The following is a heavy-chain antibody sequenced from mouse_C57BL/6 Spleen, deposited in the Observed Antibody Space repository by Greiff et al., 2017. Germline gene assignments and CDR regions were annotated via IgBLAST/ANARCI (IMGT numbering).Heavy chain of an antibody. J-gene: IGHJ4*01. CDR2: ISNGGGST. Sequence: EVQLVESGGGLVQPGGSLKLSCAASGFTFSDYYMYWVRQTPEKRLEWVAYISNGGGSTYYPDTVKGRFTISRDNAKNTLYLQMSRLSSEDTAMYYCARPDDGYLYAMDYWGQGTSVTVSS. CDR3: ARPDDGYLYAMDY. D-gene: IGHD2-3*01. V-gene: IGHV5-12*01. CDR1: GFTFSDYY.